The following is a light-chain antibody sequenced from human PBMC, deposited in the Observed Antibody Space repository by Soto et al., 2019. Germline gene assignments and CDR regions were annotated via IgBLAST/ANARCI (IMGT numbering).Light chain of an antibody. CDR2: GAS. Sequence: EIVLTQSPGTLSLSPGEGATLSCRASRSVSSYLAWYQQKSGQAPRLLIYGASSRAAGIPDRFSGSGSATQFTLTISSLQSEDFGFYYCQQYHQWPVAFGGGTKVDIK. CDR1: RSVSSY. V-gene: IGKV3D-15*01. CDR3: QQYHQWPVA. J-gene: IGKJ4*01.